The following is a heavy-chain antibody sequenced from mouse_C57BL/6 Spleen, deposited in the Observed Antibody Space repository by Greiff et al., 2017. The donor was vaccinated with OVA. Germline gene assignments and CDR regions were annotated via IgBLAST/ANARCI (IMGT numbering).Heavy chain of an antibody. Sequence: EVQLVESGGGLVQPGGSLSLSCAASGFTFTDYYMSWVRQPPGKALEWLGFIRNKANGYTTEYSASVKGRFTISRDNSQSILYLQMNALRAEDSATYYCARYRGLLWYFDVWGTGTTVTVSS. CDR3: ARYRGLLWYFDV. CDR1: GFTFTDYY. J-gene: IGHJ1*03. CDR2: IRNKANGYTT. D-gene: IGHD1-1*01. V-gene: IGHV7-3*01.